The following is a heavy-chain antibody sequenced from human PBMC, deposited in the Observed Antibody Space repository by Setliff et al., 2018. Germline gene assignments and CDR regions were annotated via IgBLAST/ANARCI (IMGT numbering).Heavy chain of an antibody. J-gene: IGHJ4*02. CDR2: INHSGST. Sequence: PSETLSLTCTVYGGSFSNYYWSWIRQPPGKGLEWIGEINHSGSTNYNPSLTSRVTISVDTSKNQFSLKLSSVTAADTAVYYCATPGRDFWGQGTLVTVSS. CDR1: GGSFSNYY. V-gene: IGHV4-34*01. CDR3: ATPGRDF.